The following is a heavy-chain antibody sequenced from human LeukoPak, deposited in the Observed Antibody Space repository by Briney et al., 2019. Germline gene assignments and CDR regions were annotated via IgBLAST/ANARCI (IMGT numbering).Heavy chain of an antibody. CDR2: IYYSGST. CDR1: GGSISSYY. CDR3: ARHVGNSGSGSYLTYFDY. J-gene: IGHJ4*02. V-gene: IGHV4-59*08. Sequence: PSETLSLTCTVSGGSISSYYWSWIRQPPGKGLEWIGHIYYSGSTHYNPSLKSRVTISVDMSKNQFSLKLSSVTAADTAVYYCARHVGNSGSGSYLTYFDYWGQGTLVTVSS. D-gene: IGHD3-10*01.